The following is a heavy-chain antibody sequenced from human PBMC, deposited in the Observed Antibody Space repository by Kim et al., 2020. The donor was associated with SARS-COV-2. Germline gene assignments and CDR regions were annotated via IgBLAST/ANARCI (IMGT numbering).Heavy chain of an antibody. CDR1: GFTFSSYA. D-gene: IGHD4-17*01. V-gene: IGHV3-64D*06. J-gene: IGHJ4*02. CDR2: ISSNGGST. Sequence: GGSLRLSCSASGFTFSSYAMHWVRQAPGKGLEYVSAISSNGGSTYYADSVKGRFTISRDNSKNTLYLQMSSLRAEDTAVYYCVKDSPNTYGAGDYWGQGTLVTVSS. CDR3: VKDSPNTYGAGDY.